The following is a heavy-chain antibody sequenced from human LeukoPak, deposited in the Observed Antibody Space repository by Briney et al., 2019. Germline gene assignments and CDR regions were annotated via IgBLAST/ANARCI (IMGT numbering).Heavy chain of an antibody. D-gene: IGHD2/OR15-2a*01. CDR1: GFTFRSYA. V-gene: IGHV3-30-3*01. Sequence: GRSLRLSCAGSGFTFRSYAMHWVRQAPGKGLEWVAVISYDGCNKDYADSVKGRFTISRDNSKYTLFLQMNSLRAEDTAVYYCARGIFNSFDIWGQETMVTVSS. J-gene: IGHJ3*02. CDR2: ISYDGCNK. CDR3: ARGIFNSFDI.